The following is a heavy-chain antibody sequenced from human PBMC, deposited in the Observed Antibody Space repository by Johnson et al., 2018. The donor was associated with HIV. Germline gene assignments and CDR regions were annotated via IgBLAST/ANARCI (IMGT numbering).Heavy chain of an antibody. V-gene: IGHV3-15*01. J-gene: IGHJ3*02. CDR2: IKSKTDGGTT. CDR3: TTAFTVTGAFDI. D-gene: IGHD4-17*01. Sequence: VLLLESGGGLVQPGGSLRLSCAASGFTFNSDAMSWVRQAPWKGLEWVGRIKSKTDGGTTDYAAPVNGRFTISRDDSKNTLYLQMNSLKTEDTAVYYCTTAFTVTGAFDIWGQGTMVTVSS. CDR1: GFTFNSDA.